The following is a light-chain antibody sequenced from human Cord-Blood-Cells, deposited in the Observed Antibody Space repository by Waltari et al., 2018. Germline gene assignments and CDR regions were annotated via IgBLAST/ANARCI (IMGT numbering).Light chain of an antibody. CDR2: DVR. J-gene: IGLJ3*02. CDR1: SSDVGGYHY. CDR3: SSYTSSSTLV. Sequence: QSALTQPASVSGSPGQSITISCTGTSSDVGGYHYVSWYQQHPGKAPKLMIYDVRNRPSSVSSPFSGSKSRNTASLTISGLQAEDEADYYCSSYTSSSTLVFGGGTKLTVL. V-gene: IGLV2-14*01.